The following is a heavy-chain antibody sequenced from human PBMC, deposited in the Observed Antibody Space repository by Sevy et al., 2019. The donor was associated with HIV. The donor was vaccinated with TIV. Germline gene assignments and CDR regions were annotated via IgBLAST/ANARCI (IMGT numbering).Heavy chain of an antibody. J-gene: IGHJ3*02. D-gene: IGHD5-18*01. Sequence: SGPTLVKPTQTLTLTCTFSGFSLSTSGVGVGWIRQPPGKALEWLALIYWDDDKRYSPSLKSRLTIPKDTSKNPVVLTMTNIDNVDTTTYYYENSFDTAMVRRDAFDIWGQGTMVTVSS. V-gene: IGHV2-5*02. CDR3: ENSFDTAMVRRDAFDI. CDR1: GFSLSTSGVG. CDR2: IYWDDDK.